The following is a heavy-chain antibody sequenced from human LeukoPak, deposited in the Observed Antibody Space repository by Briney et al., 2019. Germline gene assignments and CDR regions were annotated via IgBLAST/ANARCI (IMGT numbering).Heavy chain of an antibody. J-gene: IGHJ4*02. CDR3: ARVVKYRSGPLTDLLPYYFDY. Sequence: ASVKVSCKASGGTFSSYAISWVRQAPGQELEWMGGIIPIFGTANYAQEFQGRVTITRDTSASTAYMELSSLRSEDMAVYYCARVVKYRSGPLTDLLPYYFDYWGQGTLVTVSS. V-gene: IGHV1-69*05. CDR2: IIPIFGTA. D-gene: IGHD6-19*01. CDR1: GGTFSSYA.